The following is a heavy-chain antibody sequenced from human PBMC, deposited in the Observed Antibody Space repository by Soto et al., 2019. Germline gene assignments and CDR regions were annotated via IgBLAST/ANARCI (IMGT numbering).Heavy chain of an antibody. Sequence: PSETLSLTCAVYGGSFSGYYWSWIRQPPGKGLEWIGEINHSGSTNYNPSLKSRVTISVDTSKNQFSLKLSSVTAADTAVYYCARGMGIAVAAAEGWFDPWGQGTLVTVSS. CDR1: GGSFSGYY. V-gene: IGHV4-34*01. CDR2: INHSGST. D-gene: IGHD6-19*01. J-gene: IGHJ5*02. CDR3: ARGMGIAVAAAEGWFDP.